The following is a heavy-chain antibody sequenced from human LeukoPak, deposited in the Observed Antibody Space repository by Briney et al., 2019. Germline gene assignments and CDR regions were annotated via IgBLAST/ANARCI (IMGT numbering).Heavy chain of an antibody. CDR1: GFSFNTYA. V-gene: IGHV3-64*01. J-gene: IGHJ4*02. CDR3: ARDSGGDAYNDYFDS. Sequence: GGSLRLSCAASGFSFNTYAMHWVRQAPGKGLEYVSATSSNGDSTYYANSVKGRFTISRDNSKKTLFLQMGSLRAEDMAVYYCARDSGGDAYNDYFDSWGQGTLVTVSS. D-gene: IGHD5-24*01. CDR2: TSSNGDST.